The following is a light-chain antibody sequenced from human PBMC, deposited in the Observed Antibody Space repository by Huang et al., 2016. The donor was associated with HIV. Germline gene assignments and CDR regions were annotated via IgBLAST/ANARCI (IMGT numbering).Light chain of an antibody. J-gene: IGKJ1*01. V-gene: IGKV3-15*01. CDR1: QSVSSN. CDR2: GAS. Sequence: EIVMTQSPGTLTVSPGERATLACRASQSVSSNLAWYQQKPGQTPRLLIYGASTRATGIPARFSGSGSGTEFTLTISSLQSEDFGVYYCHQYTKWPSWTCGQGTKVEIK. CDR3: HQYTKWPSWT.